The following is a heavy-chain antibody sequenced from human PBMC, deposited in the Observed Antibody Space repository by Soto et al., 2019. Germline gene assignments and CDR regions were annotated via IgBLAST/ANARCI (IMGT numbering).Heavy chain of an antibody. CDR3: ARDLSWLLYPSNDDY. J-gene: IGHJ4*02. V-gene: IGHV3-21*01. CDR1: GFTFSSYS. D-gene: IGHD2-2*03. CDR2: ISSSSSYI. Sequence: EVQLVESGGGLVKPGGSLRLSCAASGFTFSSYSMNWVRQAPGKGLEWVSSISSSSSYIYYADSVKGRFTISRDNAKNSLYLQMNSLRAEDTAVYYCARDLSWLLYPSNDDYWGQGTLVTVSS.